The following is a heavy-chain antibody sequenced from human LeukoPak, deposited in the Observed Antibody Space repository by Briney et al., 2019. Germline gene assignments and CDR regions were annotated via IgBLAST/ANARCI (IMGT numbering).Heavy chain of an antibody. J-gene: IGHJ4*02. D-gene: IGHD3-10*01. Sequence: GGSLRLSCAASGFTFSNAWMSWVRQAPGKGLEWVGRIKTKTDGGTTDYAAPVKGRFTISRDDSKNTLYLQMNSLKTEDTAVYYCTTDYGSGSCRYFNYWGQGTLVTVSS. CDR2: IKTKTDGGTT. CDR1: GFTFSNAW. CDR3: TTDYGSGSCRYFNY. V-gene: IGHV3-15*01.